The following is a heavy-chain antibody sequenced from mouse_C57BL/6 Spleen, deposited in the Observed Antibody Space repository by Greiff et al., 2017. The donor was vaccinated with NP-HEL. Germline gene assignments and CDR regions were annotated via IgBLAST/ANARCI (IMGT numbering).Heavy chain of an antibody. Sequence: QVQLKQPGAELVRPGSSVKLSCKASGYTFTSYWMDWVKQRPGQGLEWIGNIYPSDSETHYNQKFKDKATLTVDKSSSTAYMQLSSLTSEDSAVYYCARRDGSTYFDYWGQGTTLTVSS. J-gene: IGHJ2*01. CDR2: IYPSDSET. D-gene: IGHD1-1*01. CDR1: GYTFTSYW. V-gene: IGHV1-61*01. CDR3: ARRDGSTYFDY.